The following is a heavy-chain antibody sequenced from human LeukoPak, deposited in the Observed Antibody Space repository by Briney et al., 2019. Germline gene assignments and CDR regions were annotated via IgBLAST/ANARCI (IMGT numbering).Heavy chain of an antibody. CDR1: GFTFSDYA. CDR3: ARDLGIPYGSGSYYRRWFDP. V-gene: IGHV3-48*04. CDR2: ISTSTTTI. J-gene: IGHJ5*02. Sequence: GGSLRLSCAASGFTFSDYAMNWVRQAPGKGLEWVSYISTSTTTIYYADSVKGRFTISRDNAKNSLYLQMNSLRAEDTAVYYCARDLGIPYGSGSYYRRWFDPWGQGTLVTVSS. D-gene: IGHD3-10*01.